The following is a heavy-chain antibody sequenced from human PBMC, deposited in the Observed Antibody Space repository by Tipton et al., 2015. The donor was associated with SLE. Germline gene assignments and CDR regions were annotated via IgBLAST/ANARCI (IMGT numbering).Heavy chain of an antibody. V-gene: IGHV4-39*02. CDR3: ARDPGIAVAGYYFDY. CDR1: GGSIRSSSRY. CDR2: ISYSGST. D-gene: IGHD6-19*01. Sequence: TLSLTCTVSGGSIRSSSRYWGWIRQPPGKGLEWIGSISYSGSTYYNPSLKSRVTISVDMSKNQFSLRLSSVTAADTAVYYCARDPGIAVAGYYFDYWGQGTLVTVSS. J-gene: IGHJ4*02.